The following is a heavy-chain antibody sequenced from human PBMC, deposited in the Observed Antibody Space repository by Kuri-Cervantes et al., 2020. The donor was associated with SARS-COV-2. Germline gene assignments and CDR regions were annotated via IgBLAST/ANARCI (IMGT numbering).Heavy chain of an antibody. CDR1: GYTFTSYG. CDR2: ISAYNGNT. J-gene: IGHJ6*02. CDR3: ARLPFNYDILTGYYYYGMDV. V-gene: IGHV1-18*04. D-gene: IGHD3-9*01. Sequence: ASVKVSCKASGYTFTSYGISWVRQAPGQGLEWMGWISAYNGNTNYAQKLQGRVTMTTDTSTSTAYMGLRSLRSDDTAVYYCARLPFNYDILTGYYYYGMDVRGQGTTVTVSS.